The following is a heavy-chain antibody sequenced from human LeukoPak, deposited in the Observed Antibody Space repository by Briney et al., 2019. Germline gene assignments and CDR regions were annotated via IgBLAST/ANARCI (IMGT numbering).Heavy chain of an antibody. CDR3: ARGDGAYYYDSSGYYTTTGYFDY. CDR2: INHSGST. D-gene: IGHD3-22*01. J-gene: IGHJ4*02. V-gene: IGHV4-34*01. Sequence: PSETLSLTCAVYGGSFSGYYWSWIRQPPGKGLEWIGEINHSGSTYYNPSLKSRVTISVDRSKNQFSLKLSSVTAADTAVYYCARGDGAYYYDSSGYYTTTGYFDYWGQGTLVTVSS. CDR1: GGSFSGYY.